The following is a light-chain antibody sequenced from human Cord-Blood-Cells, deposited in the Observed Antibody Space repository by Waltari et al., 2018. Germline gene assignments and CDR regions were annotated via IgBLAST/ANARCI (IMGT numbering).Light chain of an antibody. CDR2: DNN. CDR1: SPYIREGSA. V-gene: IGLV1-40*01. CDR3: QSYDSSLSGYV. J-gene: IGLJ1*01. Sequence: SLLRLPPSVARAPGQWVTISCTGSSPYIREGSAVHSYQQLPGTAPKHLIYDNNNRPAGVPDRFSGSKSGTSASLAITGLQAEDEADYYCQSYDSSLSGYVFGTGTKVTVL.